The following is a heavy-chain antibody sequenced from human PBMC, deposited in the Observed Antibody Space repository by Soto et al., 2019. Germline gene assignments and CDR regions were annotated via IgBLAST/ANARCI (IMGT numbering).Heavy chain of an antibody. CDR2: IIPIFGTA. V-gene: IGHV1-69*13. Sequence: SVKVSCKASGGTFSSYAISWVRQAPGQGLEWMGGIIPIFGTANYAQKFQGRVTITADESTSTAYMELSSLRSEDTAVYYCASYYDSSGYITRYAFDIWGQGTMVTVSS. D-gene: IGHD3-22*01. CDR1: GGTFSSYA. CDR3: ASYYDSSGYITRYAFDI. J-gene: IGHJ3*02.